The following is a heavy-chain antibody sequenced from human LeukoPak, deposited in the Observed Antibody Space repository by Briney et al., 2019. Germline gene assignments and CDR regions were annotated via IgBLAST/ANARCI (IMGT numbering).Heavy chain of an antibody. Sequence: ASVKVSCKASGYTFTSYYIHWVRQAPGQGLEWMGIINPSGGSTSYAQKFQGRVTMTTDTPTSTAYMELRSLRSDDTAVYYCARVTVGGWGFDYWGQGTLVTVSS. CDR3: ARVTVGGWGFDY. CDR2: INPSGGST. D-gene: IGHD6-19*01. CDR1: GYTFTSYY. J-gene: IGHJ4*02. V-gene: IGHV1-46*01.